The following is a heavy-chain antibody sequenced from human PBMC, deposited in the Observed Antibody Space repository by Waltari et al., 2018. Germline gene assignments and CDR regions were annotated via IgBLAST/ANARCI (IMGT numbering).Heavy chain of an antibody. V-gene: IGHV1-2*02. CDR3: ARQAARNFDY. J-gene: IGHJ4*02. Sequence: QVQLVQSGAEVKKPGSSVNVSCKASGYNFIGYYIHWVRQAPGQGLEWMGWINPNTGGTKEAQKYQGRVTLTRDTSISTAYRELSSLGSDDMAVFYCARQAARNFDYWGQGTLVTVSS. CDR1: GYNFIGYY. CDR2: INPNTGGT.